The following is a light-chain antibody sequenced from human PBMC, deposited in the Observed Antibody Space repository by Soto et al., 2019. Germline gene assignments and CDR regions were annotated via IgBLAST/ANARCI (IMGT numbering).Light chain of an antibody. CDR3: CSYAGSYTLV. CDR1: SSNIGSNT. Sequence: SVLTQPPSASGTPGQRVTISCSGSSSNIGSNTVNWYQQLPGTAPKLLIYSNNQRPSGVPDRFSGSKSGTSASLAISGLQSEDEADYYCCSYAGSYTLVFGGGTKVTVL. J-gene: IGLJ2*01. CDR2: SNN. V-gene: IGLV1-44*01.